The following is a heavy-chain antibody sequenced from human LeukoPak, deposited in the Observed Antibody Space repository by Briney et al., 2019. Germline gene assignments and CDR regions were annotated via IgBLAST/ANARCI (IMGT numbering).Heavy chain of an antibody. CDR3: ARDEYQLLWPPFDYYYYYGMDV. V-gene: IGHV1-3*01. Sequence: ASVKVSCKASGYTFTSYAMHWVRQAPGQRLEWTGWINAGNGNTKYSQKFQGRVTITRDTSASTAYMELSSLRSEDTAVYYCARDEYQLLWPPFDYYYYYGMDVWGQGTTVTVSS. CDR2: INAGNGNT. CDR1: GYTFTSYA. D-gene: IGHD2-2*01. J-gene: IGHJ6*02.